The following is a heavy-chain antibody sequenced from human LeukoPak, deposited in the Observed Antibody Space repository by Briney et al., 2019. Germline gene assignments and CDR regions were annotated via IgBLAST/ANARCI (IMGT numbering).Heavy chain of an antibody. D-gene: IGHD2-21*02. CDR1: GFTFSSYA. CDR3: ARVAYCGGGCYSYQ. J-gene: IGHJ4*02. Sequence: GGSLRLSCAASGFTFSSYAMSWVRQAPGKGLEWVSAISGSGGSTYYADSVKGRFTISRDNSKNTLYLQMNSLRAEDTAVYYCARVAYCGGGCYSYQWGQGTLVSVSS. V-gene: IGHV3-23*01. CDR2: ISGSGGST.